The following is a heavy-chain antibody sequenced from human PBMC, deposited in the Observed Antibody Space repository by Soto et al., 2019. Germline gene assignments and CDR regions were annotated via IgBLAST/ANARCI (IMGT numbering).Heavy chain of an antibody. V-gene: IGHV3-30-3*01. CDR1: GFTFSTYA. CDR3: ARAYGAYPTTRGVDC. Sequence: QVQLVESGGGLVQPGRSLRLSCVASGFTFSTYALHWVRQAPGKGLEWVALISSDGSITFYADSVRGRFTISRDNSKNTLYLQMNSLRPEDTAVDYCARAYGAYPTTRGVDCWGQGPLVTVSS. J-gene: IGHJ4*02. D-gene: IGHD4-17*01. CDR2: ISSDGSIT.